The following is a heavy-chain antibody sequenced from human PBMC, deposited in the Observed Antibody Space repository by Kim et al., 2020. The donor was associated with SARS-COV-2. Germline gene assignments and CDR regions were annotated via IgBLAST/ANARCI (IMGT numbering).Heavy chain of an antibody. V-gene: IGHV3-11*01. D-gene: IGHD3-10*01. Sequence: PGGSLRLSCAASGFTFSDYYMSWIRQAPGKGLEWVSYISSSGSTIYYADSVKGRFTISRDNAKNSLYLQMNSLRAEDTAVYYCARDGEKGLWLGYYYYYGMDVWGQGTTVTVSS. CDR3: ARDGEKGLWLGYYYYYGMDV. J-gene: IGHJ6*02. CDR1: GFTFSDYY. CDR2: ISSSGSTI.